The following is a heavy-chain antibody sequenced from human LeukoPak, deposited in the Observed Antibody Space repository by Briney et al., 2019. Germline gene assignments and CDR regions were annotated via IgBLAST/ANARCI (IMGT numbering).Heavy chain of an antibody. CDR1: GYNFPSYW. CDR3: ARLGGRWGVATIKAYDY. CDR2: IYPADSDT. V-gene: IGHV5-51*01. D-gene: IGHD5-12*01. J-gene: IGHJ4*02. Sequence: GESLKISCQGSGYNFPSYWIGWVRQMPGKGLEWMGIIYPADSDTIYSPSFQGQVSFSADKSISTAYLQWSSLKASDTAMYYCARLGGRWGVATIKAYDYWGQGTLVTVSS.